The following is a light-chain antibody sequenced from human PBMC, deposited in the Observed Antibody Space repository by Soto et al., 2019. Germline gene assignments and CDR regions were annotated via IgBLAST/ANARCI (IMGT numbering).Light chain of an antibody. J-gene: IGLJ2*01. CDR3: SSYAGSNNVV. Sequence: QSALTQPPSASGSPGQSVTISCTGTSSDVGGYNYVSWYQQHPGKAPKLMIYEVIKRPSGVPDRFSGSESGNTASLTVSGLQADDEADYYCSSYAGSNNVVFGGGTKLTVL. CDR1: SSDVGGYNY. V-gene: IGLV2-8*01. CDR2: EVI.